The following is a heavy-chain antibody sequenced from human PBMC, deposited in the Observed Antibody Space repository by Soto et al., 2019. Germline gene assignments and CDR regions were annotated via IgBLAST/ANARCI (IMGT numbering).Heavy chain of an antibody. CDR1: GGSFSGYY. CDR3: ARERGYSYGPAYYYYGMDV. J-gene: IGHJ6*02. Sequence: SETLSLTCAVYGGSFSGYYWSWIRQPPGKGLEWIGEINHSGSTNYNPSLKSRVTISVDTSKNQFSLKLSSVTAADTAVYYRARERGYSYGPAYYYYGMDVWGQGTTVTVSS. CDR2: INHSGST. D-gene: IGHD5-18*01. V-gene: IGHV4-34*01.